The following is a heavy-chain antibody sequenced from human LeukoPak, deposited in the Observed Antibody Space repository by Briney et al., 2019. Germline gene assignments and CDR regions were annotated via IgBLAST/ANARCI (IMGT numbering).Heavy chain of an antibody. Sequence: GGSLRLSCAASGFTFSGYEMNWVRQAPGKGLEWLSYISRSGGTKYYAGSVMGRFTISRDNAKNSLSLQMNSLRAEDTAVYYCARDGPAAGPPTDLDYWGQGTLVTVSS. D-gene: IGHD6-13*01. CDR3: ARDGPAAGPPTDLDY. CDR1: GFTFSGYE. CDR2: ISRSGGTK. J-gene: IGHJ4*02. V-gene: IGHV3-48*03.